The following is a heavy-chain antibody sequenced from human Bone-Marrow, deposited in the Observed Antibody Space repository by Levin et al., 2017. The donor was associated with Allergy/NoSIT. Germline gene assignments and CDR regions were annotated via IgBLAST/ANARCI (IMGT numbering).Heavy chain of an antibody. CDR1: GFTFTDYA. D-gene: IGHD6-19*01. V-gene: IGHV3-30*03. CDR2: MSYDETKI. Sequence: SGGSLRLSCSASGFTFTDYAMHWVRQAPGKGLEWVAFMSYDETKINYGDSVKGRFTISRDNAKNTVYLEIKSLRVEDTGVYYCTRDGRIAVASTTWFDPWGQGTLVTVSS. J-gene: IGHJ5*02. CDR3: TRDGRIAVASTTWFDP.